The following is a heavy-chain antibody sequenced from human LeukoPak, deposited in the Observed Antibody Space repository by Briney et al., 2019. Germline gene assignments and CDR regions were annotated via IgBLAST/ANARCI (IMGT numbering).Heavy chain of an antibody. V-gene: IGHV3-74*01. CDR1: GFTFSSYA. CDR3: ARPGYCSGGSCYSRGVDY. Sequence: PGGSLRLSCAASGFTFSSYAMSWVRQAPGRGLVWVSRINTDGSSTSYADSVKGRFTISRDNAKNTLYLQMNSLRAEDTAVYYCARPGYCSGGSCYSRGVDYWGQGTLVTVSS. D-gene: IGHD2-15*01. CDR2: INTDGSST. J-gene: IGHJ4*02.